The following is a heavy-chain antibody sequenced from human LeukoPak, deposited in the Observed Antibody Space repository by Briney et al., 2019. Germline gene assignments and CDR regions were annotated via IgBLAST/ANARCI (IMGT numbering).Heavy chain of an antibody. Sequence: SVKVSCKASGGTFSSYAISWVRQAPGQGLEWMGGIIPIFGTANYAQKFQGRVTITTDESTSTAYMEPSSLRSEDTAVYYCARVPYIGSSGYLLHEYYFDYWGQGTLVTVSS. J-gene: IGHJ4*02. V-gene: IGHV1-69*05. CDR2: IIPIFGTA. D-gene: IGHD3-22*01. CDR3: ARVPYIGSSGYLLHEYYFDY. CDR1: GGTFSSYA.